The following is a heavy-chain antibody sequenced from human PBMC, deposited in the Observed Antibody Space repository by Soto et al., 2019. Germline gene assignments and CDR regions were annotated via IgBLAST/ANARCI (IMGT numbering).Heavy chain of an antibody. CDR1: GGSISSGGSY. CDR2: IYYSGST. CDR3: ARASDYGDSPDY. Sequence: QVQLQESGPGLVKPSQTLSLTCTVSGGSISSGGSYWSWIRQHPGTGLEWIGYIYYSGSTYYNPSIKSRVTISVDTSKNQFSLKLSSVTAADTAVYYCARASDYGDSPDYWCQGTLVTVSS. D-gene: IGHD4-17*01. V-gene: IGHV4-31*03. J-gene: IGHJ4*02.